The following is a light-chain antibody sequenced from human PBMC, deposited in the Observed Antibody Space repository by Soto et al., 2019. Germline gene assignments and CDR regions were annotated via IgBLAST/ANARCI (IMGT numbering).Light chain of an antibody. J-gene: IGLJ3*02. Sequence: QSALTQPASVSGSPGQSITISCAGTSSDVGGYNYVSWYQQHPDKAPKLMIYGVINRPSGVSNRFSGSKSGNTASLTISGLQADDEADYYCTSYTNSGTWVFGGGTKLPVL. V-gene: IGLV2-14*01. CDR3: TSYTNSGTWV. CDR2: GVI. CDR1: SSDVGGYNY.